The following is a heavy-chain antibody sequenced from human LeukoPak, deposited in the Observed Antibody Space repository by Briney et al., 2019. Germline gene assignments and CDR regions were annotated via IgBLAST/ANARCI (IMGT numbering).Heavy chain of an antibody. D-gene: IGHD6-19*01. V-gene: IGHV2-5*02. J-gene: IGHJ4*02. CDR2: IYWDDDK. Sequence: SGPTLAKPTQTLTLTCTFSGFSLSPSGAGVGSIRQPPGKAQEWLPLIYWDDDKRYSPSLKSRLTITKDTSKNQVVLTMTNMDPVDTATYYCAHSRGLAVAGYFDYWGQGTLVTVSS. CDR3: AHSRGLAVAGYFDY. CDR1: GFSLSPSGAG.